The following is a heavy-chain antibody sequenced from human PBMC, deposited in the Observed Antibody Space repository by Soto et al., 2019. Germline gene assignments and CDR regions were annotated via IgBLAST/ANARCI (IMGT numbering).Heavy chain of an antibody. V-gene: IGHV4-30-2*01. D-gene: IGHD3-22*01. CDR2: IYHSGST. J-gene: IGHJ4*02. CDR1: GGSISSGGYS. CDR3: ARVDDSSGYLIDY. Sequence: QLQLQESGSGLVKPSQTLSLTCAVSGGSISSGGYSWSWIRQPPGKGLEWIGYIYHSGSTYYNPSLKSRVTTSVDRSKNQFSLKLSSVTAADTAVYYCARVDDSSGYLIDYWGQGTLVTVSS.